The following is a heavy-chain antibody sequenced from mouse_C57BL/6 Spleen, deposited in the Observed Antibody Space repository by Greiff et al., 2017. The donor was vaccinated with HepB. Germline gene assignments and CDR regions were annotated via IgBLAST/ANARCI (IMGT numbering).Heavy chain of an antibody. V-gene: IGHV1-64*01. CDR2: IHPNSGST. Sequence: QVQLQQPGAELVKPGASVKLSCKASGYTFTSYWMHWVKQRPGQGLEWIGMIHPNSGSTNYNEKFKSKATLTVDKSSSTAYMQLSSLTSEDSAVYCCAPLITSVVGGFGYLGQGTLVTVSA. CDR1: GYTFTSYW. CDR3: APLITSVVGGFGY. D-gene: IGHD1-1*01. J-gene: IGHJ3*01.